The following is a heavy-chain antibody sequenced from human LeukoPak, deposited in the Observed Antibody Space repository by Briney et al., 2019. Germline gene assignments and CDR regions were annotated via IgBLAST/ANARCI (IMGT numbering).Heavy chain of an antibody. J-gene: IGHJ4*01. D-gene: IGHD3-9*01. CDR2: IRYDGSTE. V-gene: IGHV3-30*02. CDR3: TRSDWFDY. CDR1: GFAFSDYG. Sequence: GGSLRLSCAASGFAFSDYGMHWVRQAPGKGLEWVAFIRYDGSTEFYADSVKGRFTISRDNSKNTLFLQMDSLRAEDTAVYYCTRSDWFDYWGQGTLVTVSS.